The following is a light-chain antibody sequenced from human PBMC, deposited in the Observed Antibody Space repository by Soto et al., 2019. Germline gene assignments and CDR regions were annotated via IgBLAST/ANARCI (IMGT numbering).Light chain of an antibody. CDR3: QSYDSGLRGYV. Sequence: QSALTQPPSVSGAPGQWVTISCTGTSSNFGAGFGVHWYQQLPGAAPKLLIYGSKNRPSGVPDRFSGSKSGTSAFLAITGLQAEDEAHYYCQSYDSGLRGYVFGTGTKVTVL. CDR1: SSNFGAGFG. J-gene: IGLJ1*01. CDR2: GSK. V-gene: IGLV1-40*01.